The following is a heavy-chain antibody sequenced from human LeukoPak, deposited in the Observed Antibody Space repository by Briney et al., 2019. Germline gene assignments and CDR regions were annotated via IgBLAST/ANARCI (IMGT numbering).Heavy chain of an antibody. CDR1: RYTFTSYY. Sequence: ASVKVSCKASRYTFTSYYMHSVRQAPGQGFEWMGVVNPSGGTTSYAQKVQGRVNMTRDTSTSTVYMELSSLRSEDTAVYYCATEGAVVPAAKGLNWGQGTLVTVSS. J-gene: IGHJ4*02. CDR3: ATEGAVVPAAKGLN. V-gene: IGHV1-46*01. CDR2: VNPSGGTT. D-gene: IGHD2-2*01.